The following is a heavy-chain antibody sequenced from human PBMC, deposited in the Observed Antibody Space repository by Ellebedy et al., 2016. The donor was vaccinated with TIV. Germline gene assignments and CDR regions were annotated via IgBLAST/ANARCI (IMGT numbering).Heavy chain of an antibody. CDR1: GYTFTTYF. CDR3: ASMWLGGTFDY. Sequence: ASVKVSCKASGYTFTTYFMHWVRQAPGQGLEWLGIIHPSDGLTGYAQKFQGRVTMSSDTSTKTVYLELSSLRSEDTAVYYCASMWLGGTFDYWGQGTLVTVSS. D-gene: IGHD6-19*01. CDR2: IHPSDGLT. J-gene: IGHJ4*02. V-gene: IGHV1-46*01.